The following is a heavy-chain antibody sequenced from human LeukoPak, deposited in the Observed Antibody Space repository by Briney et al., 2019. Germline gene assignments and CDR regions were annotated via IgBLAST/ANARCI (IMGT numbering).Heavy chain of an antibody. Sequence: PGGSLRLSCAASGFMFSSHWMHWVRQDPGKGLVWVSRLNPYGGDTAYADSVKGRFTISRDNAKSTLFLQMNNLQAEDTALYYCARGRIRDGYNPDYWGQGTLVTVSS. CDR3: ARGRIRDGYNPDY. CDR2: LNPYGGDT. CDR1: GFMFSSHW. V-gene: IGHV3-74*03. J-gene: IGHJ4*02. D-gene: IGHD5-24*01.